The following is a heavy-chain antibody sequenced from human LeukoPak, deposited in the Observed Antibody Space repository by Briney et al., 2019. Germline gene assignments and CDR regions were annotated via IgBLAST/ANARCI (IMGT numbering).Heavy chain of an antibody. D-gene: IGHD3-10*01. CDR1: GGSISSDHW. CDR2: IYHSGST. Sequence: PSGTLSLTCDVSGGSISSDHWWSWVRQSPGKGLEWIGEIYHSGSTNSKPSLKSRVTISVDKSKNQFSLKLSSVTAAGTAVYYCARVKGPRSMVRGVITWVFDYWGQGTLVTVSS. CDR3: ARVKGPRSMVRGVITWVFDY. V-gene: IGHV4-4*02. J-gene: IGHJ4*02.